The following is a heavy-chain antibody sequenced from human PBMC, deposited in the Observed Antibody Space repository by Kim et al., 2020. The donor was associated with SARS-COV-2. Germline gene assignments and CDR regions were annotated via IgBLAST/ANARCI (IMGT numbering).Heavy chain of an antibody. CDR3: ARDRRGSGWYLGWYFDL. J-gene: IGHJ2*01. CDR2: ISSSSSTI. CDR1: GFTFSSYS. Sequence: GGSLRLSCAASGFTFSSYSMNWVRQAPGKGLEWVSYISSSSSTIYYADSVKGRFTISRDNAKNSLYLQMNSLRDEDTAVYYCARDRRGSGWYLGWYFDLWGRGTLVTVSS. V-gene: IGHV3-48*02. D-gene: IGHD6-19*01.